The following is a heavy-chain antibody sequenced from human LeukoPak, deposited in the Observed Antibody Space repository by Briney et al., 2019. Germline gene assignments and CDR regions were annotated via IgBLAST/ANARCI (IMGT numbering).Heavy chain of an antibody. V-gene: IGHV1-2*02. CDR1: GYTFTSYY. CDR2: INPNNGGT. CDR3: ARVDGGEWYYFDH. J-gene: IGHJ4*02. Sequence: ASVKVSCKTSGYTFTSYYMHWVRQAPGQGLEWMGWINPNNGGTNYAQKFQGRVTMTLDTSISTGYMELSRLRSDDTAIYFCARVDGGEWYYFDHWGQGTLVTVFS. D-gene: IGHD2-8*02.